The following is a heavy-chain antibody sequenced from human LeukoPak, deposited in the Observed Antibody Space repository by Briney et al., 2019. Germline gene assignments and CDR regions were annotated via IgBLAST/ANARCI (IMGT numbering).Heavy chain of an antibody. V-gene: IGHV1-18*01. J-gene: IGHJ4*02. CDR2: ISAYNGNT. Sequence: ASVKVSCKASGYTFTSYGISCVRQAPGQGLEWMGWISAYNGNTNYAQKLQGRVTMTTDTSTSTAYMELRSLRSDDTAVYYCARGVKPGYCSGGSCHDFDYWGQGTLVTVSS. CDR1: GYTFTSYG. CDR3: ARGVKPGYCSGGSCHDFDY. D-gene: IGHD2-15*01.